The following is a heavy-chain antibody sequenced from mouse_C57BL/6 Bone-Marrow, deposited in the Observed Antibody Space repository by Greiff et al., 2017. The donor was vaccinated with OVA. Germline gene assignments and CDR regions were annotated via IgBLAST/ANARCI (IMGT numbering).Heavy chain of an antibody. CDR2: ISSGSSTI. CDR1: GFTFSDYG. V-gene: IGHV5-17*01. J-gene: IGHJ1*03. D-gene: IGHD1-1*01. Sequence: EVKVVESGGGLVKPGGSLKLSCAASGFTFSDYGMHWVRQAPETGLEWVAYISSGSSTIYYADTVKGRFTISRDNAKNTRVLQMTSLRSEDTAMYYCARHYGSSYWYFDVWGTGTTVTVSS. CDR3: ARHYGSSYWYFDV.